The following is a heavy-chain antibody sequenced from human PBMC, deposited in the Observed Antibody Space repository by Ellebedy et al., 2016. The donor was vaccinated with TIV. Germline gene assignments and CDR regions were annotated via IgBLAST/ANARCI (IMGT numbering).Heavy chain of an antibody. CDR2: INPDDSYT. CDR3: GRHFRSWNSAIYYYLGSDV. Sequence: GESLKISCTASGYDFTSHWINWVRQLPGKGLEWVGRINPDDSYTNYSPSFQGRVTFSSDKSSSTVYLHWSSLKASDSAMYFCGRHFRSWNSAIYYYLGSDVWGQGTAVSVSS. D-gene: IGHD2/OR15-2a*01. CDR1: GYDFTSHW. J-gene: IGHJ6*02. V-gene: IGHV5-10-1*01.